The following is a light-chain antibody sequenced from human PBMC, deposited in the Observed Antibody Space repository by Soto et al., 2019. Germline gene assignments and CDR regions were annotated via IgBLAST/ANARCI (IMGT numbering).Light chain of an antibody. CDR2: AAS. Sequence: DIQMTQSSSSLSASVGDRVTITCRASQSISTWVAWYQLKPGKAPKFLIYAASTLQAGVPSRFSGSGSGTDFTLTISSLQPEDVAAYYCQKYNSAPLTFGGGTKVDIK. CDR1: QSISTW. V-gene: IGKV1-27*01. J-gene: IGKJ4*01. CDR3: QKYNSAPLT.